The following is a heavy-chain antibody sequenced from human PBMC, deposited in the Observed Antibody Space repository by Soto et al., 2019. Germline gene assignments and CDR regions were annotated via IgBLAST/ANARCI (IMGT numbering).Heavy chain of an antibody. V-gene: IGHV4-30-2*01. J-gene: IGHJ5*02. Sequence: QLQLQESGSGLVKPSQTLSLTCAVSGGSISSGGYSWSWIRQPPGKGLEWIGYIYHSGSTYYNPSLKTRVTISLDRSTTPFSLKLSSVTAADTAAYYSATTASGTFDPWGQGTLVTVSS. CDR3: ATTASGTFDP. CDR1: GGSISSGGYS. CDR2: IYHSGST. D-gene: IGHD1-7*01.